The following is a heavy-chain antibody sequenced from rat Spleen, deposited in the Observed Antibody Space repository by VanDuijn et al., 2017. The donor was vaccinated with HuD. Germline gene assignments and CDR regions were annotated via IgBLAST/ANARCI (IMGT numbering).Heavy chain of an antibody. CDR2: IWNTGGT. CDR3: ARDKGSLYVMDA. Sequence: QVQLKESGPGLVQPSQTLSLTCTVAGFSPTSYNVHWVRQPPGKGLEWMGVIWNTGGTRYDSVFKSRLSISRDTSKSQIFLKMNRLQTEETATYYCARDKGSLYVMDAWGQGASVTVSS. J-gene: IGHJ4*01. V-gene: IGHV2-41*01. CDR1: GFSPTSYN. D-gene: IGHD5-1*01.